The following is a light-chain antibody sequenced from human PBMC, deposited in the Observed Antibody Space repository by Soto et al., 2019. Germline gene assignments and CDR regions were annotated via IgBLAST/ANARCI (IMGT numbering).Light chain of an antibody. J-gene: IGKJ5*01. V-gene: IGKV3-20*01. CDR2: GAS. Sequence: EIVLTQSPGTLSLSPGERATLSCRASQSVSSSYLAWYQQKPGQAPRLLIYGASSRATGIPDRFSGSGSGTDFTLTISRLEPEDFAVYYCKQYGSSITFGQGTQLEIK. CDR3: KQYGSSIT. CDR1: QSVSSSY.